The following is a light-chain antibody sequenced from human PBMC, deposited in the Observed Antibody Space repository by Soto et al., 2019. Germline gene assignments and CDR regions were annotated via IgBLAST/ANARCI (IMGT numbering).Light chain of an antibody. CDR3: QQSYTTPPY. CDR2: ATS. V-gene: IGKV1-39*01. Sequence: DIQVTQSPSSLSASVGDRVTITCRASQSISTYLNWFQLKPGKAPKLLIYATSSLRSGVPSRFSGSGSGTDFTLTISSLQPEDFATYYCQQSYTTPPYFGQGTRLEIK. CDR1: QSISTY. J-gene: IGKJ5*01.